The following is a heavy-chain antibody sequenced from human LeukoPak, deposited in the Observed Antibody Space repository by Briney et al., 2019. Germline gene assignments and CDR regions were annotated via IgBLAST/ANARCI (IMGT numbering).Heavy chain of an antibody. CDR3: ARDHSYGDHYFDY. V-gene: IGHV3-21*01. CDR1: GFTFSSYS. D-gene: IGHD5-18*01. J-gene: IGHJ4*02. Sequence: GGSLRLSCAASGFTFSSYSMNWVRQAPGKGLEWVSSISSSSSYIYYADSVKGRFTISRDNAKNSLYLQMNGLRAEDTAVYYCARDHSYGDHYFDYWGQGTLVTVSS. CDR2: ISSSSSYI.